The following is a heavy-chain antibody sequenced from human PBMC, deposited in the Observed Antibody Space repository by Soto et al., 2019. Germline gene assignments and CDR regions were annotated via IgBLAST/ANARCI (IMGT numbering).Heavy chain of an antibody. J-gene: IGHJ4*02. Sequence: QVQLVESGGGVVQPGGSLRLSCTASGFSFTSYAMHWVRQAPGKGLEWVALILYDENNKYYADSVKGRFTISRDNSKHTLYLQMNSLRAEDTAVYYCARVGVVDTRDLFDFWGQGTLVTVSS. V-gene: IGHV3-33*01. CDR2: ILYDENNK. CDR1: GFSFTSYA. D-gene: IGHD5-12*01. CDR3: ARVGVVDTRDLFDF.